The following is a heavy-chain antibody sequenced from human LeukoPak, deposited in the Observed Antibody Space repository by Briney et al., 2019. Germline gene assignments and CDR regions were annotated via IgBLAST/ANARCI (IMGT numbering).Heavy chain of an antibody. Sequence: GGSLRLSCAASGFTFSSYWMSWVRQAPGKGLEWVANIKQDGSEKYYVDSVKGRFTISRDNAKNSLYLQMNSLRAEDTAVYYCARDQVYCSSTSCLPPTGYYYGMDVWGQGTTVTVSS. CDR3: ARDQVYCSSTSCLPPTGYYYGMDV. D-gene: IGHD2-2*01. CDR1: GFTFSSYW. V-gene: IGHV3-7*01. CDR2: IKQDGSEK. J-gene: IGHJ6*02.